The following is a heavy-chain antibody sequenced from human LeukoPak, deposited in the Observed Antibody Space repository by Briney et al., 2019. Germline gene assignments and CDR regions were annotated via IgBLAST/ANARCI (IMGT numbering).Heavy chain of an antibody. CDR3: AKGRDGYNADFDY. J-gene: IGHJ4*02. Sequence: GGSLRLSCAASGFTFSSYAMHWVRQAPGRGLEWVSGISGSGGSTYYADSVKGRFTISRDNSKNTLYLQMNSLRAEDTAVYYCAKGRDGYNADFDYWGQGTLVTVSS. V-gene: IGHV3-23*01. D-gene: IGHD5-24*01. CDR2: ISGSGGST. CDR1: GFTFSSYA.